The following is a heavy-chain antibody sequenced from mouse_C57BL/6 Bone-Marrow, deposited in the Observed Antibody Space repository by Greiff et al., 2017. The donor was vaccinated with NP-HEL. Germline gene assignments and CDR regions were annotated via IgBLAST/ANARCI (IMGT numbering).Heavy chain of an antibody. J-gene: IGHJ2*01. Sequence: QVQLQQSGAELARPGASVKLSCKASGYTFTSYGISWVKQRTGQGLEWIGEIYPRSGNTYYNEKFKGKATLTADKSSSTAYMELRSLTSEDSAVYFCAREELRKVYLDYWGQGTTLTVSS. CDR3: AREELRKVYLDY. CDR1: GYTFTSYG. CDR2: IYPRSGNT. V-gene: IGHV1-81*01.